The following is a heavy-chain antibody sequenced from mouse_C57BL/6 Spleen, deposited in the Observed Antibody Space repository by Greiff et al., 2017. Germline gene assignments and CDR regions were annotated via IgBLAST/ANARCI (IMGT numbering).Heavy chain of an antibody. Sequence: EVMLVESEGGLVQPGSSMKLSCTASGFTFSDYYMAWVRQVPEKGLEWVANINYDGSSTYYLDSLKSRFIISRDNAKNILYLQMSSLKSEDTATYYCARDGDYYYGSSYGYFDVWGTGTTVTVSS. J-gene: IGHJ1*03. CDR1: GFTFSDYY. V-gene: IGHV5-16*01. D-gene: IGHD1-1*01. CDR2: INYDGSST. CDR3: ARDGDYYYGSSYGYFDV.